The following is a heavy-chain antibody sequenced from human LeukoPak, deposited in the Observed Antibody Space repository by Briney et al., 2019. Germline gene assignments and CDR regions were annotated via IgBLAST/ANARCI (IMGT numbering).Heavy chain of an antibody. CDR1: GFTFSSYG. V-gene: IGHV3-33*01. D-gene: IGHD3-22*01. CDR3: ARLLGTPYYYDSSGINGFDY. J-gene: IGHJ4*02. CDR2: IWYDGSNK. Sequence: GGSLRLSCAASGFTFSSYGMHWVRQAPGKGLEWVAVIWYDGSNKYCADSVKGRFTISRDNSKNTLYLQMNSLRAEDTAVYYCARLLGTPYYYDSSGINGFDYWGQGTLVTVSS.